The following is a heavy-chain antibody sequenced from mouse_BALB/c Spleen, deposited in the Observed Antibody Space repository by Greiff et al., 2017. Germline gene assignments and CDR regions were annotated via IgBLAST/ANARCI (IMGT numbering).Heavy chain of an antibody. CDR3: ARDYGSSYDMDY. CDR1: GFNITDTY. CDR2: IDPANGNT. Sequence: VQLQQSGAELVKPGASVKLSCTASGFNITDTYMHWVQQRPEQGLEWIGRIDPANGNTKYDPKFQGKATITADTSSNTSYRQLRSLTSEDTAVYYCARDYGSSYDMDYWGQGTSVTVSS. V-gene: IGHV14-3*02. J-gene: IGHJ4*01. D-gene: IGHD1-1*01.